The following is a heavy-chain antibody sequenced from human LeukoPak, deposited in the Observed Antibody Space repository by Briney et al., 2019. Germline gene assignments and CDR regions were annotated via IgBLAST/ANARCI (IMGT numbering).Heavy chain of an antibody. CDR1: GGTFSSYA. D-gene: IGHD1-26*01. J-gene: IGHJ5*02. CDR3: ARAGGYPTGWFDP. V-gene: IGHV1-69*13. CDR2: IIPIFGTA. Sequence: SVTVSCKASGGTFSSYAISWVRQAPGQGLEWMGGIIPIFGTANYAQKFQGRVTITADESTSTAYMELSSLRSEDTAVYYCARAGGYPTGWFDPWGQGTLVTVSS.